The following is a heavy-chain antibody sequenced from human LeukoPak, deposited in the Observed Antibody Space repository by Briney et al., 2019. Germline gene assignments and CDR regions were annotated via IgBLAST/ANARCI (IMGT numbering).Heavy chain of an antibody. J-gene: IGHJ3*02. CDR1: GGSFSGYY. D-gene: IGHD1-26*01. CDR3: ARDITQSGSYGVDAFDI. Sequence: PSETLSLTCAVYGGSFSGYYWSWIRQPPGKGLEWIGEINHSGSTNYNPSLKSRVTISVDTSKNQFSLKLSSVTAADTAVYYCARDITQSGSYGVDAFDIWGQGTMVTVSS. CDR2: INHSGST. V-gene: IGHV4-34*01.